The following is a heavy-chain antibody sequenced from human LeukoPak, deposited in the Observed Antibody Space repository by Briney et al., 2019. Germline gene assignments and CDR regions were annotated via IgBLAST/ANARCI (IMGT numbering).Heavy chain of an antibody. CDR3: ARGGKVTSPSAFDY. CDR1: GGTFSNYT. D-gene: IGHD4-17*01. Sequence: SVKVSCKASGGTFSNYTISWVRQAPGQGLEWMGRIIPILGIANYAQKFQGRVTITADKSTSTAYMELSSLRSEDTAVYYCARGGKVTSPSAFDYWGQGTLVTVSS. J-gene: IGHJ4*02. V-gene: IGHV1-69*02. CDR2: IIPILGIA.